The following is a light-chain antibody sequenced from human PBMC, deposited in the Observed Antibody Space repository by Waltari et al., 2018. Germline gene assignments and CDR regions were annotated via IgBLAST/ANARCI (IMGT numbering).Light chain of an antibody. Sequence: SYELTQPPSVSVSPGQTARITCSGEILTRKYTQWFQQKPRQAPVLVIFKDSERPSGFPDRFSNSNSWRTCSLSIIGAQAEDEADYYCKSVDRSGYQIGFGGGTRLTV. CDR1: ILTRKY. V-gene: IGLV3-25*02. CDR2: KDS. J-gene: IGLJ7*01. CDR3: KSVDRSGYQIG.